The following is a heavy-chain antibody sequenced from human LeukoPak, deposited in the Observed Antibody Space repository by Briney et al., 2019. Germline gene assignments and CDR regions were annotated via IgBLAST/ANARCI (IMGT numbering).Heavy chain of an antibody. V-gene: IGHV3-23*01. J-gene: IGHJ3*02. Sequence: GESLKISCAASGFTFSSYAMSWVRQAPGKGLEWVSAISGSGGSTYYADSVKGRFTISRDNSKNTLYLQMNSLRAEDTAVYYCAKDQYSSGLDAFDIWGQGTMVTVSS. CDR2: ISGSGGST. D-gene: IGHD6-19*01. CDR3: AKDQYSSGLDAFDI. CDR1: GFTFSSYA.